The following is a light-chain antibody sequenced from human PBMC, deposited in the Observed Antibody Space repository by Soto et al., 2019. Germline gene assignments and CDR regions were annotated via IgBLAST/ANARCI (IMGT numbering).Light chain of an antibody. Sequence: QSALTQPASVSGSPGQSVTISCTGTSSDVGGYNYVSWCQHHPGKAPKLMISAVSNRPSGVSNRFSGSKSGNTTSLTISGLQAEDEADYYCSSFTSSGPAYVFGTGTKVTVL. CDR1: SSDVGGYNY. CDR2: AVS. J-gene: IGLJ1*01. V-gene: IGLV2-14*03. CDR3: SSFTSSGPAYV.